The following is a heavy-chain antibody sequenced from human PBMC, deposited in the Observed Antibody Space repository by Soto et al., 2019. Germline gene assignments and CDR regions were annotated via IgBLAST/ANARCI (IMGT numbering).Heavy chain of an antibody. Sequence: ASVKVSCKASGYTFSNYLLHWVRQAPGQRLEWVGWINTANGNTKYSRKLQGRVIVTRDTSANTGYMELNSLISEDTAVYYCARDRGLWFGELPDYWGQGTLVTVSS. J-gene: IGHJ4*02. CDR3: ARDRGLWFGELPDY. D-gene: IGHD3-10*01. V-gene: IGHV1-3*04. CDR1: GYTFSNYL. CDR2: INTANGNT.